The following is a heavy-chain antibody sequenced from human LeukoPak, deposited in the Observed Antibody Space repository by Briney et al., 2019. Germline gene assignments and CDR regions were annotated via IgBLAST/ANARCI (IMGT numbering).Heavy chain of an antibody. CDR3: ARQDWGFMVATPGTDY. V-gene: IGHV1-69*13. J-gene: IGHJ4*02. D-gene: IGHD5-12*01. Sequence: SVKVSCKASGGTFSSYAISWVRQAPGQGLKWMGGIIPIFGTANYAQKFQGRVTITADESTSTAYMELSSLRSEDTAVYYCARQDWGFMVATPGTDYWGQGTLVTVSS. CDR1: GGTFSSYA. CDR2: IIPIFGTA.